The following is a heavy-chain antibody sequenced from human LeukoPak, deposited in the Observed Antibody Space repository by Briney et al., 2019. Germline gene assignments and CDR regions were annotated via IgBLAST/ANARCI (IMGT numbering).Heavy chain of an antibody. CDR1: GFTFSTYG. CDR3: ARETAAGLDY. D-gene: IGHD6-13*01. J-gene: IGHJ4*02. Sequence: GGSLRLSCAASGFTFSTYGMHWVRQAPGKGLEGVAFIRYDGRNKYYADSVKGRFTISRDNAKNSLYLQMNSLRAEDTAVYYCARETAAGLDYWGQGTLVTVSS. V-gene: IGHV3-30*02. CDR2: IRYDGRNK.